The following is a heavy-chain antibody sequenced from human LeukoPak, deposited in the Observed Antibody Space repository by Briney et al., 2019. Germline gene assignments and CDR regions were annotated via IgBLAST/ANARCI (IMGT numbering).Heavy chain of an antibody. Sequence: GGSLRLSCAASGFTFSNYGMHWVRQAPGEGLEWVAVISSDGNNEYYADSAKGRFSISRDNSKNTLYLQMNSLRAEDTAVYYCARGDFYDSRGYLGGIDYWGQGTLVTVSS. CDR1: GFTFSNYG. CDR3: ARGDFYDSRGYLGGIDY. J-gene: IGHJ4*02. D-gene: IGHD3-22*01. CDR2: ISSDGNNE. V-gene: IGHV3-30*03.